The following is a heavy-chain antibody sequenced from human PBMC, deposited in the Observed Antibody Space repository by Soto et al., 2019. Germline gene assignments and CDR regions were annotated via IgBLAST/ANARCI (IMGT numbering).Heavy chain of an antibody. Sequence: GGSLRLSCAASGFTFSSYGMHWVRQAPGKGLEWMAVIWYDGSNKYYADSVKGRFTISRDNSKNTLYLQMNSLRAEDTAVYYCARDIRDWGQETLVTVSS. CDR3: ARDIRD. CDR1: GFTFSSYG. J-gene: IGHJ4*02. CDR2: IWYDGSNK. V-gene: IGHV3-33*01.